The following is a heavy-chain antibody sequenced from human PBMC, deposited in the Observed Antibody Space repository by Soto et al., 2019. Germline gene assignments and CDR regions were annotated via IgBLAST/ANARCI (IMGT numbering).Heavy chain of an antibody. J-gene: IGHJ4*02. Sequence: QVQLVQSGAEVKKPGASVKVSCEAYGYTFRNYGITWVRQAPGQGLEWMGWVSAYNRNTNYAQKFEERVTMTTDTATSTDYMDMRSLRSDDTAIYCCARERQWESLPYWGQGTLVTVSS. CDR1: GYTFRNYG. D-gene: IGHD1-26*01. CDR3: ARERQWESLPY. CDR2: VSAYNRNT. V-gene: IGHV1-18*01.